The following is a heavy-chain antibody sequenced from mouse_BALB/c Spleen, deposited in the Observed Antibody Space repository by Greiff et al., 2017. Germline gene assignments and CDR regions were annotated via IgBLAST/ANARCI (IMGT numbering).Heavy chain of an antibody. Sequence: VQLQQSGAELVKPGASVKLSCTASGFNIKDTYMHWVKQRPEQGLEWIGRIDPANGNTKYDPKFQGKATITADTSSNTAYLQLSSLTSEDTAVYYCARDDGYYGGYFDYWGHGTTLTVSS. D-gene: IGHD2-3*01. CDR2: IDPANGNT. J-gene: IGHJ2*01. CDR1: GFNIKDTY. V-gene: IGHV14-3*02. CDR3: ARDDGYYGGYFDY.